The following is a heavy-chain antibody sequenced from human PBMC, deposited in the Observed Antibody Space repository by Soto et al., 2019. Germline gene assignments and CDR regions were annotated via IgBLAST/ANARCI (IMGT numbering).Heavy chain of an antibody. CDR3: ATSVAAAGTPYYYYYGMDV. CDR1: GYSFTSYW. Sequence: PGESLKISCKGSGYSFTSYWIGWVRQMPGKGLEWMGIIYPGDSDTRYSPSFQGQVTISADKSISTAYLQWSSLKASDTAMYYCATSVAAAGTPYYYYYGMDVRGQGTTVTVSS. D-gene: IGHD6-13*01. V-gene: IGHV5-51*01. CDR2: IYPGDSDT. J-gene: IGHJ6*02.